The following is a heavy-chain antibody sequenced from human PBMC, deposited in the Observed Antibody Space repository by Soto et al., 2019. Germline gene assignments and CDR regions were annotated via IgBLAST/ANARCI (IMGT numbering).Heavy chain of an antibody. Sequence: EVQLVESGGGLVQPGGSLRLSCAASGFTVSSNYMSWVRQAPAKVLEWVSVIYSGGSTYYADSVKGRFTISRDNSKTTPNPQRNSLRAADTAVYYCARHWVRGYYYDSFDYWGQGTLVTVSS. CDR3: ARHWVRGYYYDSFDY. CDR2: IYSGGST. CDR1: GFTVSSNY. V-gene: IGHV3-66*04. J-gene: IGHJ4*02. D-gene: IGHD3-22*01.